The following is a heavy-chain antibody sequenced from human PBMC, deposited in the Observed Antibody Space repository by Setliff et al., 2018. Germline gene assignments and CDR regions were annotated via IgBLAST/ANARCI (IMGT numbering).Heavy chain of an antibody. CDR3: ARGYCSSPSCFFAGWFDL. J-gene: IGHJ5*02. D-gene: IGHD2-2*01. CDR2: INHTGST. Sequence: SETLSLTCAVYGGSFSGYYWSWIRQAPGKGLEWIGEINHTGSTNYSPSLKSRVTISVDTSKNQFSLKLTSVTAADTAVYYCARGYCSSPSCFFAGWFDLWGQGTLVTVSS. V-gene: IGHV4-34*01. CDR1: GGSFSGYY.